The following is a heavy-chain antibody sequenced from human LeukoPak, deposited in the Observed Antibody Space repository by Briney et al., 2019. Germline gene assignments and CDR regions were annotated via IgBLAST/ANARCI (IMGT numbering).Heavy chain of an antibody. V-gene: IGHV5-51*01. D-gene: IGHD3-9*01. Sequence: GESLKISCKASGYSFVNYWIAWVRLMPGKGLEWVGIIYPDTSDTRYSLSFQGQVTISADKSISTAYLQWSSLKASDNGIYYCARLNDWADYWGQGTLVTVSS. J-gene: IGHJ4*02. CDR2: IYPDTSDT. CDR1: GYSFVNYW. CDR3: ARLNDWADY.